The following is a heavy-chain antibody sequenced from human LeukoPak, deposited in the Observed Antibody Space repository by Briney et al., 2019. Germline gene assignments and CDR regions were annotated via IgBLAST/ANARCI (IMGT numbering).Heavy chain of an antibody. Sequence: ASVKVSCKVSGYTLTELSMHWVRQAPGKGLEWMGGFDPEDGETIYAQKFQGRVTMTEDTSTDTAYMELSSLRSEDTAVYYCATVWRWLQFDGYWGQGTLVTVSS. D-gene: IGHD5-24*01. CDR3: ATVWRWLQFDGY. CDR2: FDPEDGET. V-gene: IGHV1-24*01. CDR1: GYTLTELS. J-gene: IGHJ4*02.